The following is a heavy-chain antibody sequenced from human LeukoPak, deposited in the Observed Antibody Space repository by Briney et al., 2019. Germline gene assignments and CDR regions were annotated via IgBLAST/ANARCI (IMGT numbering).Heavy chain of an antibody. CDR2: ISAYNGNT. CDR1: GYTFTSYG. D-gene: IGHD1-26*01. V-gene: IGHV1-18*01. Sequence: ASVKVSCKASGYTFTSYGISWVRQAPGQGLEWMGWISAYNGNTNYAQKLQGRVTMTTDTSTSTAYMELRRLRSDDTAVYYCARVGATHTYYYYYMDVWGKGTTVTVSS. J-gene: IGHJ6*03. CDR3: ARVGATHTYYYYYMDV.